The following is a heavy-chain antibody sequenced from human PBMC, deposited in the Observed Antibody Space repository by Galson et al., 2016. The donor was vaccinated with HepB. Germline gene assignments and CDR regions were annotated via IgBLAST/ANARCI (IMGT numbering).Heavy chain of an antibody. V-gene: IGHV4-59*01. Sequence: LSLTCTVSGGSISSYYWSWIRQPPGKGLEWIGYIYYSGSTTYNPSLKSRVTISVDTSKNQFSLKLSSVTAADTAVYYCARGASCPECYYYGMDVWGQGTTVTVSS. CDR3: ARGASCPECYYYGMDV. CDR1: GGSISSYY. J-gene: IGHJ6*02. CDR2: IYYSGST. D-gene: IGHD2-2*01.